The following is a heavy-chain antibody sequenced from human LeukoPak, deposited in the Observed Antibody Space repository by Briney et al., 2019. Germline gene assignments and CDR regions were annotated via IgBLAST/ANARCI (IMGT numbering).Heavy chain of an antibody. CDR3: ARDPFRSSFDS. J-gene: IGHJ4*02. V-gene: IGHV4-4*02. CDR2: IYSSGTT. CDR1: GGSISSSNW. Sequence: SGTLSLTCAVSGGSISSSNWWSWVRQPPGKGLEWIGRIYSSGTTHYNPSLKSRVTMSVDTSKTQFSLKLTSLTAADTAVYYCARDPFRSSFDSWGQGTLVTVSS. D-gene: IGHD1-26*01.